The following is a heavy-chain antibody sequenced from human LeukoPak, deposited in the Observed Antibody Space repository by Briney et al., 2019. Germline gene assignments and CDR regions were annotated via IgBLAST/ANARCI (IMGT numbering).Heavy chain of an antibody. CDR2: IWYDGSNK. D-gene: IGHD2-15*01. V-gene: IGHV3-33*01. J-gene: IGHJ3*02. CDR1: GFTFSSYG. CDR3: AREPCSGGSCYPAPYMDAFDI. Sequence: PGRSLRLSCAASGFTFSSYGMHWVRQAPGKGLEWVAVIWYDGSNKYYADSVKGRSTISRDNSKNTLYLQMNSLRAEDTAVYYCAREPCSGGSCYPAPYMDAFDIWGQGTMVTVSS.